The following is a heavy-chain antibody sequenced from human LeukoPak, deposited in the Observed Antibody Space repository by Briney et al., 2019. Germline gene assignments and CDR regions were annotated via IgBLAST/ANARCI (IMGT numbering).Heavy chain of an antibody. V-gene: IGHV5-51*01. J-gene: IGHJ3*02. CDR3: ARPRQWHRNDAFDI. D-gene: IGHD6-19*01. Sequence: GESLKISCKGSGYSFTTYWIARVRQMPGKGLEWMGIINPGDSDTRYSPSFQGQVTISADQSISTAHLQWNSLKASDTAMYYCARPRQWHRNDAFDIWGQGTMVIVSS. CDR2: INPGDSDT. CDR1: GYSFTTYW.